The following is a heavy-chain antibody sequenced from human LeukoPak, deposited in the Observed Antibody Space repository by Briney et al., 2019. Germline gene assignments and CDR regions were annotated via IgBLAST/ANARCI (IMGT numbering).Heavy chain of an antibody. CDR1: GYTFTSYG. Sequence: ASVKVSCKASGYTFTSYGISWVRQAPGQGLEWMGWISAYNGNTNYAQKLQGRVTMTTDTSTSTAYMELRSLRSDDTAAYYCAGGMITFGSHYYYYMDVWGKGTTVTVSS. J-gene: IGHJ6*03. CDR3: AGGMITFGSHYYYYMDV. V-gene: IGHV1-18*01. D-gene: IGHD3-16*01. CDR2: ISAYNGNT.